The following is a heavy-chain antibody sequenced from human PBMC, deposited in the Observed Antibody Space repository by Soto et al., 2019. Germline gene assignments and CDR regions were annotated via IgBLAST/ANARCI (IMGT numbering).Heavy chain of an antibody. D-gene: IGHD5-12*01. J-gene: IGHJ6*02. CDR3: ARSRWLQLRSYYYYGMDV. V-gene: IGHV1-69*12. CDR2: IIPIFGTA. Sequence: QVQLVQSGAEVKKPGSSVKVSCKASGGTFSSYAISWVRQAPGQGLEWMGGIIPIFGTANYAQKFQGRVTITADESTSTAYMELSSLRSEYTAVYYCARSRWLQLRSYYYYGMDVWGQGTTVTVSS. CDR1: GGTFSSYA.